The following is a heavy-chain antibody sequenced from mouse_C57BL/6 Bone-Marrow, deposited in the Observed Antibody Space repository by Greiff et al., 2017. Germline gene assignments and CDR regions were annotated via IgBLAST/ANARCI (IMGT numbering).Heavy chain of an antibody. J-gene: IGHJ1*03. CDR3: TTYYSNYWYFDG. CDR1: GFNIKDDY. D-gene: IGHD2-5*01. CDR2: IDPENGDT. Sequence: EVQLVESGAELVRPGASVKLSCTASGFNIKDDYMHWVKQRPEQGLEWIGWIDPENGDTEYASKFQGKATITADTSSNTAYLQLSSLTSEDTAVYYCTTYYSNYWYFDGWGTGTTVTVSA. V-gene: IGHV14-4*01.